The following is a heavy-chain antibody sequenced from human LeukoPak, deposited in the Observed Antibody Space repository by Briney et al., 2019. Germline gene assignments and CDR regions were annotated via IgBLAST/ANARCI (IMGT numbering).Heavy chain of an antibody. CDR1: GGSISSSSYY. V-gene: IGHV4-39*01. CDR3: ARLIAAVTVWFDP. J-gene: IGHJ5*02. Sequence: KPSETLSLTCTVSGGSISSSSYYWGWIRQPPGKGLEWIGNVYYSGSTYYNPSLKSRVTISADTSKNQFSLKLSSVTAADTAVYYCARLIAAVTVWFDPWGQGTLVTVSS. D-gene: IGHD6-13*01. CDR2: VYYSGST.